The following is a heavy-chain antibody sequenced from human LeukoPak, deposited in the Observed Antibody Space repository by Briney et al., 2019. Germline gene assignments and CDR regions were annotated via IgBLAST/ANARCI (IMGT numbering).Heavy chain of an antibody. V-gene: IGHV4-4*07. J-gene: IGHJ6*03. CDR3: ARVSKTYSSGWSDYYYYYYMDV. Sequence: SETLSLTCTVSGGSISSYYWSWIRQPAGKGLEWIGRIYTSGSTNYNPSLKSRVTISVDTSKNQFSLKLSSVTAADTAVYYCARVSKTYSSGWSDYYYYYYMDVWGKGTTVTVSS. CDR2: IYTSGST. CDR1: GGSISSYY. D-gene: IGHD6-19*01.